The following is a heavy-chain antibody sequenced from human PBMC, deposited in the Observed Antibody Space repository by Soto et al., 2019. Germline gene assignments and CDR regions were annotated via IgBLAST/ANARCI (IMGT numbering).Heavy chain of an antibody. J-gene: IGHJ4*02. V-gene: IGHV3-21*01. CDR2: ISDGSHYI. CDR1: GFSFSSYS. D-gene: IGHD3-9*01. CDR3: ASFDHLVIHS. Sequence: EVHLVESGGGLVKPGGSLRLSCAASGFSFSSYSMSWVRQAPGKGLEWVSSISDGSHYIHYADSVKGRFTISRDNAKNSLFLQMDSLRADDTAVYYCASFDHLVIHSWCQGTLVAVSS.